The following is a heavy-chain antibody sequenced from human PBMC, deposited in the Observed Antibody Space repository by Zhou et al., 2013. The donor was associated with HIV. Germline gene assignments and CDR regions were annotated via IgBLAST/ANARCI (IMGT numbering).Heavy chain of an antibody. J-gene: IGHJ3*01. D-gene: IGHD3-10*01. CDR2: IIPFFGTA. CDR1: GGPFSTYA. CDR3: ASRSGVKIFDWRKRTTTSFDL. V-gene: IGHV1-69*12. Sequence: QVQLVQSGAEVKKPGSSVKVSCKTSGGPFSTYAISWVRQAPGQGLEWMGGIIPFFGTANYAQKFQGRVAITAAESTNTAYMELSSLRSEDTAVYYCASRSGVKIFDWRKRTTTSFDLWGLRDRGHRSLQ.